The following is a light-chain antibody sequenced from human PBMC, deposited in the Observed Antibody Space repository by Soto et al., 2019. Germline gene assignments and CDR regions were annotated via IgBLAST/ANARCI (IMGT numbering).Light chain of an antibody. CDR3: QQYVRSPPSWT. J-gene: IGKJ1*01. CDR2: DAS. Sequence: ETVLTQSSGTLSLSPGERATLSCRASQSVSSSYLAWYQQKPGQAPRLLIYDASSRATGIPDRFSGSGSGTDFPLTISRLEPEDFAVYYCQQYVRSPPSWTFGQGTKVEIK. V-gene: IGKV3-20*01. CDR1: QSVSSSY.